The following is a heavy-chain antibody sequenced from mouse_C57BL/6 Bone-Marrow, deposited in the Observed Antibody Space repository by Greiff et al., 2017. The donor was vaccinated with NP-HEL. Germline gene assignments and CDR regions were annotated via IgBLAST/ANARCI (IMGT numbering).Heavy chain of an antibody. D-gene: IGHD2-5*01. CDR2: ISYSGST. V-gene: IGHV3-8*01. CDR3: ARSHYYSNYAYYFDY. Sequence: EVKVIESGPGLAKPSQTLSLTCSVTGYSITSDYWNWIRKFPGNKLEYMGYISYSGSTYYNPSLKSRISITRDTSKNQYYLQLNSVTTEDTATYYCARSHYYSNYAYYFDYWGQGTTLTVSS. CDR1: GYSITSDY. J-gene: IGHJ2*01.